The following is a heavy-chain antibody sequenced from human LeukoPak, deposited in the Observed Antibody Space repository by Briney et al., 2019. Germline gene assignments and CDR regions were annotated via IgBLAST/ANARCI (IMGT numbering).Heavy chain of an antibody. J-gene: IGHJ5*02. CDR3: ARDGGPQGNWFDP. CDR2: IYYSGST. D-gene: IGHD3-16*01. CDR1: GGSISSSSYY. Sequence: SETLSLTCTVSGGSISSSSYYWGWIRQPPGKGLEWIGSIYYSGSTYYNPSLKSRVTISVDTSKNQFSLKLSSVTAADTAVYYCARDGGPQGNWFDPWGQGTLVTVSS. V-gene: IGHV4-39*07.